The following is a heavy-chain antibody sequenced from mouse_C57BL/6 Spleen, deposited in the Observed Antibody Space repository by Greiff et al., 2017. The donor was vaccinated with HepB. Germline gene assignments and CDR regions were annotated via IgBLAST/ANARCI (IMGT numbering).Heavy chain of an antibody. V-gene: IGHV1-52*01. J-gene: IGHJ4*01. CDR2: IDPSDSET. CDR1: GYTFTSYW. CDR3: ARDYGRAMDY. Sequence: VQLQQSGAELVRPGSSVKLSCKASGYTFTSYWMHWVKQRPIQGLEWIGNIDPSDSETHYNQKFKDKATLTVDKSSSTAYMQLSSLTSEDSAVYYCARDYGRAMDYWGQGTSVTVSS. D-gene: IGHD1-1*01.